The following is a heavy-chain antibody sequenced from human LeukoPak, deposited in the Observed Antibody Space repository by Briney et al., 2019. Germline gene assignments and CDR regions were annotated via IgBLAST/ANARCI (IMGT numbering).Heavy chain of an antibody. CDR3: ARVAGNNFDY. V-gene: IGHV1-46*01. D-gene: IGHD6-19*01. CDR1: GYTFTSYY. J-gene: IGHJ4*02. CDR2: INPSGGST. Sequence: ASAKVSCKASGYTFTSYYLLWVRQAPGQGLEWMGIINPSGGSTSYAQKFQGRVTMTRDMSTSTVYMELSSLRSEDTAVYYCARVAGNNFDYWGQGTLVTVSS.